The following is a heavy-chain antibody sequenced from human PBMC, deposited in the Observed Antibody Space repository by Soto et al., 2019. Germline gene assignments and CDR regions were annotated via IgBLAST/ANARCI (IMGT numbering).Heavy chain of an antibody. D-gene: IGHD6-19*01. V-gene: IGHV3-21*01. J-gene: IGHJ4*02. CDR3: ARRSSGWYFDY. Sequence: GGSLRLSCAASGFTFSSYSMNWVRQAPGKGLEWVSSISSSSSYIYYTDSVKGRFTISRDNAKNSLYLQMNSLRAEDAAVYYCARRSSGWYFDYWGQGTLVTVSS. CDR1: GFTFSSYS. CDR2: ISSSSSYI.